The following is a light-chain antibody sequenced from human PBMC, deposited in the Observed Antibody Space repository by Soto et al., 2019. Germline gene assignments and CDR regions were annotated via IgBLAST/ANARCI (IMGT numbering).Light chain of an antibody. CDR1: ESLLDATGYNF. CDR3: MQSQQSRWT. J-gene: IGKJ1*01. CDR2: FGS. V-gene: IGKV2-28*01. Sequence: DIVMTQSPPSLSVTPGEPASISCRSSESLLDATGYNFLDWYLQKPGQSPQLLIYFGSTRASGVPDRFSGSGSGTYFTLKISRVEAEDVGIYYCMQSQQSRWTFGQGTKVEIK.